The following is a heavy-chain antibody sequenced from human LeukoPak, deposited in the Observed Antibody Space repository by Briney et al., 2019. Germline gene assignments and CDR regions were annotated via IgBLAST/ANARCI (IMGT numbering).Heavy chain of an antibody. CDR2: IKSKTDGGTT. CDR3: TTGLIAVAGTQRVDYYYGMDV. D-gene: IGHD6-19*01. V-gene: IGHV3-15*01. CDR1: GFTFSNAW. Sequence: GGSLRLSCAASGFTFSNAWMSWVRQAPGKGLEWVGRIKSKTDGGTTDYAAPVKGGFTISRDDSKNTLYLQMNSLKTEDTAVYYCTTGLIAVAGTQRVDYYYGMDVWGQGTTVTVSS. J-gene: IGHJ6*02.